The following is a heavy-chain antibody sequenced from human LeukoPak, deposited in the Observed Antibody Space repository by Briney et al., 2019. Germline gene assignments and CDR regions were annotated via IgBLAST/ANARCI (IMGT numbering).Heavy chain of an antibody. CDR1: GGSIN. J-gene: IGHJ4*02. V-gene: IGHV4-59*08. D-gene: IGHD6-13*01. Sequence: PSETLSLTCSVSGGSINWSWIRQPLGKGLEWIGYIYYSGSTGYNPSLKSRVTISVDTSKNQFSLDLSSVTAADTAVYYCARHGIVDSSRKYYFDYWGQGTLVTVSS. CDR2: IYYSGST. CDR3: ARHGIVDSSRKYYFDY.